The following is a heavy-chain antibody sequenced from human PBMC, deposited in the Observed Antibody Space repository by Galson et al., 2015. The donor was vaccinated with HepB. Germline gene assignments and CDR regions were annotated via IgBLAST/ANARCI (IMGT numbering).Heavy chain of an antibody. Sequence: SLRLSCAASGFTVSSNYMSWVRQAPGKGLEWVSVIYSGGSTYYADSVKGRFTISRDNSKNTLYLQMNSLRAEDTAVYYCARGDTAMVTSPYYCYGMDVWGQGTTVTVSS. V-gene: IGHV3-53*01. CDR2: IYSGGST. D-gene: IGHD5-18*01. J-gene: IGHJ6*02. CDR1: GFTVSSNY. CDR3: ARGDTAMVTSPYYCYGMDV.